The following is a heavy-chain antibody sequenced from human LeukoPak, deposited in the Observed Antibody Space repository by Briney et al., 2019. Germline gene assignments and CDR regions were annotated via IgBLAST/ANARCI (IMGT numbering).Heavy chain of an antibody. CDR2: IKHDGSET. V-gene: IGHV3-7*02. CDR3: ARTKALTIRTFDI. Sequence: GGSLRLSCAAYGFTFSNNWMTWVRQAPGKGLEWVANIKHDGSETYYVGSVKGRFTISRDNAKNSLYLQLNSLRTEDTAVYYCARTKALTIRTFDIWGQGTMVTVSS. J-gene: IGHJ3*02. CDR1: GFTFSNNW. D-gene: IGHD3-10*01.